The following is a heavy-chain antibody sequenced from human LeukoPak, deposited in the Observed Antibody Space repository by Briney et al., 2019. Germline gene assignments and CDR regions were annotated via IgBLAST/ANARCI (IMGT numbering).Heavy chain of an antibody. Sequence: SETLSLTCVVSGGSISSGDFPWSWIRQPPGKGLEWIGYIFHTGHTSYNPSLKSRVTISVDMSKNQLSLRLTSVTAADTAVYYYARGFYGAGSHFDYWGQGTLVTVSS. CDR1: GGSISSGDFP. V-gene: IGHV4-30-2*01. D-gene: IGHD3-10*01. CDR3: ARGFYGAGSHFDY. CDR2: IFHTGHT. J-gene: IGHJ4*02.